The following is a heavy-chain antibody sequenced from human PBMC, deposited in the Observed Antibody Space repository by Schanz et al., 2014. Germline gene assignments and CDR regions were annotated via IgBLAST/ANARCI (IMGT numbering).Heavy chain of an antibody. CDR2: ISSSGSYT. V-gene: IGHV3-11*05. Sequence: EQLLESGGGLVQPGGSLRLSCAASGFTFSDYYMSWIRQAPGKGLEWVSYISSSGSYTNYADSVKGRFTTSRDNGKKSMYLQMNSLRAEDTAVYYCARDGDFDYWGQGTLVTVSS. CDR3: ARDGDFDY. J-gene: IGHJ4*02. CDR1: GFTFSDYY.